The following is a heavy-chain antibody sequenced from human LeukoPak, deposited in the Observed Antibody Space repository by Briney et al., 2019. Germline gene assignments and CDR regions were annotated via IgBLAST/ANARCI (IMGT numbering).Heavy chain of an antibody. V-gene: IGHV3-23*01. J-gene: IGHJ6*03. CDR1: GFNFNNYG. CDR2: ISGSGGST. Sequence: TGGSLRLSCAVSGFNFNNYGVSWVRQAPGKGLEWVSAISGSGGSTYYADSVKGRFTISRDISKNTLYLQMNSLRAEDTAVYYCARVLSGRGSLYDYYYYMDVWGKGTTVTISS. CDR3: ARVLSGRGSLYDYYYYMDV. D-gene: IGHD3-10*01.